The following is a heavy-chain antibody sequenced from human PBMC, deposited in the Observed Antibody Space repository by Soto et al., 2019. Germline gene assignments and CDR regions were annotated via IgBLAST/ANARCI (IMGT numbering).Heavy chain of an antibody. J-gene: IGHJ2*01. CDR3: TGDRYSSREERYFDF. D-gene: IGHD6-13*01. Sequence: EVQLVESGGGLVKPGRSLRLSCTASGFTFGDYAMSWFRQAPGKGLEWVGFIRSKAYGGTTEYAASVKGRFTISRDDSKSSAYLPMNSLKTEDTAVYYCTGDRYSSREERYFDFWGRGTPVTVSS. CDR2: IRSKAYGGTT. CDR1: GFTFGDYA. V-gene: IGHV3-49*05.